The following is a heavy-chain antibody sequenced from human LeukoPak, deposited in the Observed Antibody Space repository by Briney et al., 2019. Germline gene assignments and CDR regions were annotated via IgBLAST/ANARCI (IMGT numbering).Heavy chain of an antibody. CDR3: ARHSIAAAGKPFDY. Sequence: SETLSLTCAVYGGSFSGYYWSWIRQPPGKGLEWIGEINHSGSTNYNPSLKSRVTISVDTSKNQFSLKLSSVTAADTAVYYCARHSIAAAGKPFDYWGQGTLVTVSS. CDR2: INHSGST. D-gene: IGHD6-13*01. CDR1: GGSFSGYY. V-gene: IGHV4-34*01. J-gene: IGHJ4*02.